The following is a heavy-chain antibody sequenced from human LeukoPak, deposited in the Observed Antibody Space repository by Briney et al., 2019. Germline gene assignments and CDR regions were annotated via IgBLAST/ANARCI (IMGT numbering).Heavy chain of an antibody. Sequence: GGSLRLSCAASGLTVSSNCMSWVRQAPGKGLEWVSFIYSGGSTYYTDSVKGRFTISRDNSKNTLYLQMNSLRAEDTAVYYCARGGPGGSESPNFDYWGQGTLVTVSS. CDR2: IYSGGST. CDR3: ARGGPGGSESPNFDY. V-gene: IGHV3-53*01. D-gene: IGHD3-10*01. CDR1: GLTVSSNC. J-gene: IGHJ4*02.